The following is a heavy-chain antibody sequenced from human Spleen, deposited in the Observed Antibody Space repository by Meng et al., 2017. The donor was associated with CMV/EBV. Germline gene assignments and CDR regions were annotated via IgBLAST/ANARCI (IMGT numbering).Heavy chain of an antibody. CDR1: GYTFTAFH. J-gene: IGHJ3*02. CDR2: INPSVGST. Sequence: ASVKVSCKASGYTFTAFHMHWVRQAPGQGLEWMGIINPSVGSTNYAQKFQGRVTMTSATSTSTVYMELRSLRSDDTAVYYCARDYCSSTSCFSDAFDIWGQGTMVTVSS. D-gene: IGHD2-2*01. V-gene: IGHV1-46*01. CDR3: ARDYCSSTSCFSDAFDI.